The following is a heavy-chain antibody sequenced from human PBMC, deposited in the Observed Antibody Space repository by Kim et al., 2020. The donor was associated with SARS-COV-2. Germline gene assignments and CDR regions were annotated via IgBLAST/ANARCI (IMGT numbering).Heavy chain of an antibody. D-gene: IGHD3-10*01. CDR3: ARGLPYGSETVYDYNWFDP. V-gene: IGHV4-34*01. CDR2: VTHSGST. Sequence: SETLSLTCAVYGGSFTNHYWSWIRQPPGKGLEWIGEVTHSGSTNYKSSLKGRITISVDTSKNQFSLKLSSVTAADMAMYYCARGLPYGSETVYDYNWFDPWGQGTLVTVSS. J-gene: IGHJ5*02. CDR1: GGSFTNHY.